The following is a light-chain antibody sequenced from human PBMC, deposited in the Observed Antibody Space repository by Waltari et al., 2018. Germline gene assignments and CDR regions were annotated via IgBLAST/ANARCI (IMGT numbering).Light chain of an antibody. CDR1: QSLLFNANNKNY. Sequence: DIVMTQSPDSLAVSLGARATITCKSGQSLLFNANNKNYLAWFQQKPGQPPKRLIYWASTRESGVPDRFSGSGSGTDFTLTISSLQPADVAVYYCQQYLDTPSFGPGTRVEIK. J-gene: IGKJ3*01. CDR3: QQYLDTPS. CDR2: WAS. V-gene: IGKV4-1*01.